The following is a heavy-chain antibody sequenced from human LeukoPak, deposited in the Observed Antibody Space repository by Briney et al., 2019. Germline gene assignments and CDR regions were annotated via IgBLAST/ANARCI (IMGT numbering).Heavy chain of an antibody. CDR3: AKDLPRNYYDSSGYYGAFDY. D-gene: IGHD3-22*01. Sequence: QSGGSLRLSCFASGYPFSDYLLTWVRQAPGKGLEWVANIKQDGSEKYYVDSVRGRFTISRDNTKNSLYLQMNSLRAEDTAVYYCAKDLPRNYYDSSGYYGAFDYWGQGTLVTVSS. CDR2: IKQDGSEK. V-gene: IGHV3-7*03. J-gene: IGHJ4*02. CDR1: GYPFSDYL.